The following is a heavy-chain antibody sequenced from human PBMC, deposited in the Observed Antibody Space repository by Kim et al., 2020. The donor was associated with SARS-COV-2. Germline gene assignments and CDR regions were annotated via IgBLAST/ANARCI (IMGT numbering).Heavy chain of an antibody. V-gene: IGHV3-30*18. Sequence: GGSLRLSCAASKFTFSDYGMHWVRQPPGKGLEWVAVISYDKKQTFYSDSVKGRFTISRDNPRSTLFLQMNSLRADDTAIYYCAKDRASDWYFDLWGRGPLDSVSS. CDR3: AKDRASDWYFDL. CDR2: ISYDKKQT. CDR1: KFTFSDYG. J-gene: IGHJ2*01.